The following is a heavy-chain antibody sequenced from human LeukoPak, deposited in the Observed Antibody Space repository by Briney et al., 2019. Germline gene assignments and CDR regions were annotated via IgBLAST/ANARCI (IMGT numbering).Heavy chain of an antibody. CDR2: ISSSSSII. CDR3: ARSRNYFDY. V-gene: IGHV3-48*02. J-gene: IGHJ4*02. D-gene: IGHD1-1*01. Sequence: GGSLRLSCADSGFTFSTYRMNWVRQAPGKGLEWVSYISSSSSIIFYADSVKGRFTISRDNAKNSLYLQMNSLRDEDTAVYYCARSRNYFDYWGQGTLVTVSS. CDR1: GFTFSTYR.